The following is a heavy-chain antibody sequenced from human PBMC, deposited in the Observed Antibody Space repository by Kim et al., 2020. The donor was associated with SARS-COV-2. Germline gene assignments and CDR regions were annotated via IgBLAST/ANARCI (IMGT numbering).Heavy chain of an antibody. V-gene: IGHV3-30-3*01. D-gene: IGHD2-21*01. CDR3: ARDPVVVDGGDAFDI. Sequence: GGSLRLSCAASGFTFSSYAMHWVRQAPGKGLEWVAVISYDGSNKYYADSVKGRFTISRDNSKNTLYLQMNSLRAEDTAVYYCARDPVVVDGGDAFDIWG. CDR2: ISYDGSNK. CDR1: GFTFSSYA. J-gene: IGHJ3*02.